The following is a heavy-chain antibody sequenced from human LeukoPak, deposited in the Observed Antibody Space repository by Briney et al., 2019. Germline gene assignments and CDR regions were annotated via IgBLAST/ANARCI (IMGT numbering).Heavy chain of an antibody. CDR1: GFTFSSYA. CDR3: AKDRGVAPDAFDI. J-gene: IGHJ3*02. Sequence: GGSLRLSCSASGFTFSSYAMHWVRQAPGKGLEYVSAISSNGGSTYYADSVKGRFTISRDNSKNTLYLQMSSLRAEDTAVYYCAKDRGVAPDAFDIWGQGTTVTVSS. CDR2: ISSNGGST. V-gene: IGHV3-64D*09. D-gene: IGHD3-10*01.